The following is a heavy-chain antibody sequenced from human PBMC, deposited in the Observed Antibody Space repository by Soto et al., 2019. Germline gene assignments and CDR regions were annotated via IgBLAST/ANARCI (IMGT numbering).Heavy chain of an antibody. CDR3: ARDPLSSGSYSYSHFDY. CDR1: GFTFSSYS. D-gene: IGHD1-26*01. J-gene: IGHJ4*02. CDR2: ISSSSSYI. V-gene: IGHV3-21*01. Sequence: GGSLRLSCAASGFTFSSYSMNWVRQAPGKGLEWVSSISSSSSYIYYADSVKGRFTISRDNAKNSLYLQMNSLRAEDTAVYYCARDPLSSGSYSYSHFDYWGQGTLVTVPS.